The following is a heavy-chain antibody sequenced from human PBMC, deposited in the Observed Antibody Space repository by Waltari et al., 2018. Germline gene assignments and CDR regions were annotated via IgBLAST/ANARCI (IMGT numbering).Heavy chain of an antibody. V-gene: IGHV3-74*01. J-gene: IGHJ4*02. Sequence: EVQLVESGGGLVQPGGSLRLSCAASGFSFSNHWFHWVRQAPGKGLVGVSCINSDGSATCYADSVKGRFTISRDDAKNTLYLQMNSLRAEDTAVYYCVRGMVRAVGFDFWGQGTLVTVSS. D-gene: IGHD1-26*01. CDR2: INSDGSAT. CDR1: GFSFSNHW. CDR3: VRGMVRAVGFDF.